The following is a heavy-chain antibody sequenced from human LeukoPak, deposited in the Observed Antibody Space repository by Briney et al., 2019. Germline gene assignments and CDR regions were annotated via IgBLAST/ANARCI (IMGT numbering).Heavy chain of an antibody. CDR3: TRQDDGFDF. J-gene: IGHJ4*02. V-gene: IGHV3-73*01. CDR1: GFTFSGSA. Sequence: PGRFLRLSCAASGFTFSGSAMHWVRQASGKGLEWVGRIRSKANSYATAYAASVKGRFTISRHDSKNTAFLQMDSLKTEDTAVYYCTRQDDGFDFWGQGTLVTVSS. CDR2: IRSKANSYAT. D-gene: IGHD1-1*01.